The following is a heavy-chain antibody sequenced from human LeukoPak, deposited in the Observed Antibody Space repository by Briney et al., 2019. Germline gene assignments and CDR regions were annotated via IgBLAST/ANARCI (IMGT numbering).Heavy chain of an antibody. CDR1: GGTFSSYA. D-gene: IGHD3-22*01. V-gene: IGHV1-69*13. J-gene: IGHJ4*02. CDR2: IIPIFGTA. CDR3: ARALHPGRWLRFSRVDSSGYSLEG. Sequence: VASVKVSCKASGGTFSSYAISWVRQAPGQGLEWMGGIIPIFGTANYAQKFQGRVTITADESTSTAYMELSSLRSEDTAVYYCARALHPGRWLRFSRVDSSGYSLEGWGQGTLVTVSS.